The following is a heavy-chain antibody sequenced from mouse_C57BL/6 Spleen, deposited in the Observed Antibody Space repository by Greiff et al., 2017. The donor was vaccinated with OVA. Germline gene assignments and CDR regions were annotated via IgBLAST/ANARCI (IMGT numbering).Heavy chain of an antibody. V-gene: IGHV14-4*01. J-gene: IGHJ1*03. Sequence: SGAELVRPGASVKLSCTASGFNIKDDYMHWVKQRPEQGLEWIGWIDPENGDTEYASKFQGKATITADTSSNTAYLQLSSLTSEDTAVYYCTTGERYFDVWGTGTTVTVSS. CDR3: TTGERYFDV. CDR1: GFNIKDDY. CDR2: IDPENGDT.